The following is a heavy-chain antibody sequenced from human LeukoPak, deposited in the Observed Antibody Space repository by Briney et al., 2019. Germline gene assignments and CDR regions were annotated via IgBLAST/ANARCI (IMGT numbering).Heavy chain of an antibody. CDR2: IKQDGSAK. V-gene: IGHV3-7*01. D-gene: IGHD3-22*01. J-gene: IGHJ4*02. Sequence: GGSLRLSCAASGFTFSTYWMTWVRQAPGKELEWVANIKQDGSAKYYVDSLRGRFSISRDNVKNSLFLQMNSLSAEDTAVYYCARCPYDSTGYYSVPSHLDYWGQGTLVTVSS. CDR1: GFTFSTYW. CDR3: ARCPYDSTGYYSVPSHLDY.